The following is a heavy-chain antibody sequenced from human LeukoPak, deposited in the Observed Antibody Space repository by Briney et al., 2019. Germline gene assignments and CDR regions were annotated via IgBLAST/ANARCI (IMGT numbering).Heavy chain of an antibody. D-gene: IGHD2-21*02. CDR2: IYHSGST. J-gene: IGHJ5*02. CDR1: GYSISSGDY. V-gene: IGHV4-38-2*01. Sequence: SETLSLTCAVSGYSISSGDYWGWIRQPPGKGLEWIGSIYHSGSTHYNLSLKSRVTISVDTSKNQFSLKLSSVTAADTAVYYCARNTTEVVTAKWFDPWGQGTLVTVSS. CDR3: ARNTTEVVTAKWFDP.